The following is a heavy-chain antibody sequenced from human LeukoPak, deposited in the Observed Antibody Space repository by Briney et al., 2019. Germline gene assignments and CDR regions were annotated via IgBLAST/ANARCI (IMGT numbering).Heavy chain of an antibody. CDR3: ASFCWYNWNDACNI. D-gene: IGHD1-1*01. V-gene: IGHV3-33*01. CDR2: IWYDGSNK. CDR1: GFTFSSYG. Sequence: PGGSLRLSCAASGFTFSSYGMHWVRQAPGKGLEWVAVIWYDGSNKYYADSVKGRFTISRDNSKNTLYLQMNSLRAEDTAVYYCASFCWYNWNDACNIWGQGTMVTVSP. J-gene: IGHJ3*02.